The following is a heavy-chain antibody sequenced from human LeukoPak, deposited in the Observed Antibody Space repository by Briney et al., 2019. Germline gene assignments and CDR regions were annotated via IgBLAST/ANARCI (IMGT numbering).Heavy chain of an antibody. CDR3: ARDPDYLDAFDI. V-gene: IGHV4-4*02. D-gene: IGHD4-11*01. CDR2: IYHSGST. Sequence: SETLSLTCAVSGGSISSSNWWSWVRQPPGKGLEWIGEIYHSGSTNYNPSLKSRVTISVDTSKNQFSLKLSSVTAADTAVYYCARDPDYLDAFDIWGQGTMVTVSS. J-gene: IGHJ3*02. CDR1: GGSISSSNW.